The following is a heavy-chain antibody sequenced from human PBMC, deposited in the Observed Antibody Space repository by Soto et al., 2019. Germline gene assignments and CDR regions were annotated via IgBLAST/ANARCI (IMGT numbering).Heavy chain of an antibody. D-gene: IGHD3-3*01. Sequence: GSLRLSCAASAFTFSNAWMSWVRQAPGKGLEWVGRIKSKTDGGTTDYAAPVKGRFTISRDDSKNTLYLQMNSLKTEDTAVYYCTTEGYDFWSGPHYYYYGMDVWAQGTTVTVSS. CDR2: IKSKTDGGTT. CDR3: TTEGYDFWSGPHYYYYGMDV. J-gene: IGHJ6*02. V-gene: IGHV3-15*01. CDR1: AFTFSNAW.